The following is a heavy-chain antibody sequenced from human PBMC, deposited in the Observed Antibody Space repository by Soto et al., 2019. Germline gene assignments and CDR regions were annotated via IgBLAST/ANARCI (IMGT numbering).Heavy chain of an antibody. V-gene: IGHV1-18*01. J-gene: IGHJ4*02. CDR2: ISAYNGNT. Sequence: ASVKVSCKASGYTFTSYCISWVRQAPGQGLEWMGWISAYNGNTNYAQKLQGRVTMTTDTSTSTAYMELRSLRSDDTAVYYCARGVTYYYDSSGFADYWGQGTLVTVSS. CDR3: ARGVTYYYDSSGFADY. D-gene: IGHD3-22*01. CDR1: GYTFTSYC.